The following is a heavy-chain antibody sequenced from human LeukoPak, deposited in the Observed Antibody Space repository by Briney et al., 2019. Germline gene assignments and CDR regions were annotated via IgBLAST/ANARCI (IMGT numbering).Heavy chain of an antibody. D-gene: IGHD3-10*01. CDR2: ISGYNGNT. J-gene: IGHJ6*03. Sequence: ASVKVSCKTSGYTFTTYGILWVRQAPGQGLEWMGWISGYNGNTNFARKLQCRVTMTTDTSTSTAYMELRSLRSDDTAVYYCARDHEPMGAYYYYMDVWGKGTTVTISS. CDR3: ARDHEPMGAYYYYMDV. V-gene: IGHV1-18*01. CDR1: GYTFTTYG.